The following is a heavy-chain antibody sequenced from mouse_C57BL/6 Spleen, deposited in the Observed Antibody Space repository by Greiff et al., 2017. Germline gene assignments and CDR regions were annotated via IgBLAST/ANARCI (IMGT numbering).Heavy chain of an antibody. J-gene: IGHJ4*01. V-gene: IGHV2-5*01. CDR2: IWRGGST. CDR1: GFSLTSYG. CDR3: AKNDDYDGTMDY. Sequence: VQGVESGPGLVQPSQSLSITCTVSGFSLTSYGVHWVRQSPGKGLEWLGVIWRGGSTDYNAAFMSRLSITKDNSKSQVFFKMNSLQADDTAIYYCAKNDDYDGTMDYWGQGTSVTVSS. D-gene: IGHD2-4*01.